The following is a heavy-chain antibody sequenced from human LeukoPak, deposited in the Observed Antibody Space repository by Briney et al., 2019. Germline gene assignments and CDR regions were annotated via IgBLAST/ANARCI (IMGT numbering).Heavy chain of an antibody. D-gene: IGHD1-14*01. Sequence: GGSLRLSCAASGLTVITNDMTWVRQAPGKRLEWVSVLYSDGNTKYADSVQGRFTISRDNSKNTLYLEMNSLSPDDTAVYYCARGVEPLAANTLAYWGQGTLVTVSS. CDR2: LYSDGNT. CDR3: ARGVEPLAANTLAY. J-gene: IGHJ4*02. CDR1: GLTVITND. V-gene: IGHV3-53*01.